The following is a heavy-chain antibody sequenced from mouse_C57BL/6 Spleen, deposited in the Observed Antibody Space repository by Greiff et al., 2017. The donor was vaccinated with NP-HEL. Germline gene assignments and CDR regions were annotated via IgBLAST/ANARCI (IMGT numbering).Heavy chain of an antibody. V-gene: IGHV1-82*01. CDR1: GYAFSSSW. Sequence: QVQLKQSGPELVKPGASVKISCKASGYAFSSSWMNWVKQRPGKGLEWIGRIYPGDGDTNYNGKFKGKATLTADKSSSTAYMQLSSLTSEDSAVYFCARLGQLRPYYFDYWGQGTTLTVSS. D-gene: IGHD3-2*02. CDR3: ARLGQLRPYYFDY. J-gene: IGHJ2*01. CDR2: IYPGDGDT.